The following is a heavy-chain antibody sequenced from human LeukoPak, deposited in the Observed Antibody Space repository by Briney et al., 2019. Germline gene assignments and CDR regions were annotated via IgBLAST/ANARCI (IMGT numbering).Heavy chain of an antibody. CDR3: ARGARSRVTTEFYFDY. CDR2: TIPIFGTA. Sequence: SVTVSCKASGGTFSSYAISWVRQAPGQGLEWMGGTIPIFGTANYAQKFQGRVTITADESTSTAYMELSSLRSEDTAVYYCARGARSRVTTEFYFDYWGQGTLVTVSS. J-gene: IGHJ4*02. D-gene: IGHD4-17*01. V-gene: IGHV1-69*01. CDR1: GGTFSSYA.